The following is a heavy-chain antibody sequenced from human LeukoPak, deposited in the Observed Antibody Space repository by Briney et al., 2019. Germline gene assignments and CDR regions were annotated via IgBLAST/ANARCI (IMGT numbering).Heavy chain of an antibody. V-gene: IGHV3-23*01. CDR2: ISGSGGST. J-gene: IGHJ6*02. CDR3: AKVAYCSGGSCSYYYCGMDV. D-gene: IGHD2-15*01. CDR1: GFTFSSYA. Sequence: GGSLRLSCAASGFTFSSYAMSWVRQAPGKGLEWVSAISGSGGSTYYADSVKGRFTISRDNSKNTLYLQMNSLRAEDTAVYYCAKVAYCSGGSCSYYYCGMDVWGQGTTVTVSS.